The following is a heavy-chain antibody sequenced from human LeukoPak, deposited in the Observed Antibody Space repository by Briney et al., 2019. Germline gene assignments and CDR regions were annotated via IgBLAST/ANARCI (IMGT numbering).Heavy chain of an antibody. J-gene: IGHJ6*03. CDR2: INPNSGDT. D-gene: IGHD3-16*02. CDR1: GYTFTDFY. V-gene: IGHV1-2*02. Sequence: ASVKVSCKASGYTFTDFYMHWVRQAPGQELEWMGWINPNSGDTNYAQKFQGRVTMTRDTSISTAYMELSRLKSDDTAVYYCARTLQGGYISAMDVWGKGTTVTVSS. CDR3: ARTLQGGYISAMDV.